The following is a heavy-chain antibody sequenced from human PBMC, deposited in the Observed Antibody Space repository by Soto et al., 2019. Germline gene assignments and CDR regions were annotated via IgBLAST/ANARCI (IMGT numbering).Heavy chain of an antibody. CDR1: GGSISSGDYY. D-gene: IGHD5-18*01. V-gene: IGHV4-30-4*01. CDR3: ARGYSSDPGRPFIIIWFDP. J-gene: IGHJ5*02. CDR2: IYHSGRT. Sequence: QVQLQESGPGLVKPSQTLSLTCTVSGGSISSGDYYWSWLRQPPGKGLEWIGHIYHSGRTYYKASLKSRVTISVGTSKNPISLNMSSVTAADTAVYYCARGYSSDPGRPFIIIWFDPWGQGTLVTVSS.